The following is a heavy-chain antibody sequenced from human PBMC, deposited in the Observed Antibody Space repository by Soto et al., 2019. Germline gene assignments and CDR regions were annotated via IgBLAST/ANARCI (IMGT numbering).Heavy chain of an antibody. D-gene: IGHD3-3*01. CDR2: IFDSGIT. Sequence: SETLSLTCAVSGGSIGTRNWWSWVRQPPGKGLEWIGEIFDSGITNYNPSLKSRVTMSVDKSKNHFSLKLSSVTAADTAVYYCARDPSRTPLGLYYDFWSGSLASWGQGTLVTVSS. CDR3: ARDPSRTPLGLYYDFWSGSLAS. CDR1: GGSIGTRNW. V-gene: IGHV4-4*02. J-gene: IGHJ4*02.